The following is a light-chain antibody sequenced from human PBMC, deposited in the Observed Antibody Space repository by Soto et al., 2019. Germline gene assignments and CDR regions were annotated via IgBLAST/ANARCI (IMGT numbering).Light chain of an antibody. Sequence: DIQMTQSPSSLSASVGDRVTITCQASQDISNYLNWYQQKPGQPPKLIIYWASARESGVPDRFSGSGSETNFNFTIQSLQAEDVAVYYCQQYYTIPITFGGGTKVDIK. CDR1: QDISNY. CDR2: WAS. V-gene: IGKV1-33*01. J-gene: IGKJ4*01. CDR3: QQYYTIPIT.